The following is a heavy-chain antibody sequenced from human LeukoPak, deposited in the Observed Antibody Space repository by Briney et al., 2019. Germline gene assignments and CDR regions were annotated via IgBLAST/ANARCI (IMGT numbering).Heavy chain of an antibody. D-gene: IGHD3-22*01. V-gene: IGHV3-74*01. CDR1: GFTFSSYW. J-gene: IGHJ4*02. CDR3: ARAPPDYYDSSGQLDY. Sequence: GGSLRLSCAASGFTFSSYWMHWVRQAPGKGLVWVSRINSDGSSTSYADSVKVRFTISRDNAKNTLYLQMNSLRAEDTAVYYCARAPPDYYDSSGQLDYWGQGTLVTVSS. CDR2: INSDGSST.